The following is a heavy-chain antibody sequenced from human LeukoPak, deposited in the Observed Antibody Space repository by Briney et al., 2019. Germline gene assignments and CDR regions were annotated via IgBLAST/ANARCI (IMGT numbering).Heavy chain of an antibody. CDR3: ARDSTVSDFGY. D-gene: IGHD4-17*01. J-gene: IGHJ4*02. Sequence: GGSLRLSCAASGFTFSRYWMSWVRQAPGKGLEWVANINQDGSEKYYVDSVKGRFTISRDNAKNSLYLQMNSLRADDTAVYYCARDSTVSDFGYWGQGTLVTVSS. V-gene: IGHV3-7*01. CDR1: GFTFSRYW. CDR2: INQDGSEK.